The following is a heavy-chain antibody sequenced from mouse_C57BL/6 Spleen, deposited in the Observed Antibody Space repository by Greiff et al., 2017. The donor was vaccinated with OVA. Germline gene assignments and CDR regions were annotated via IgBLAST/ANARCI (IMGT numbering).Heavy chain of an antibody. CDR3: ARPDYYGSSPWFAY. CDR2: ISGGGGNT. V-gene: IGHV5-9*01. D-gene: IGHD1-1*01. CDR1: GFTFSSYT. Sequence: EVMLVESGGGLVKPGGSLKLSCAASGFTFSSYTMSWVRQTPEKRLEWVATISGGGGNTYYPDSVKGRFTISRDNAKNTLYLQMSSLRSEDTALYYCARPDYYGSSPWFAYWGQGTLVTVSA. J-gene: IGHJ3*01.